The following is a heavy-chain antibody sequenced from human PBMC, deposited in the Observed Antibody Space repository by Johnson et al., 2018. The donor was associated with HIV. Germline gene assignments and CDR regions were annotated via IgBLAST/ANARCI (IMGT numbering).Heavy chain of an antibody. CDR2: ISYDGSNK. V-gene: IGHV3-30-3*01. D-gene: IGHD7-27*01. J-gene: IGHJ3*02. Sequence: QVQLVESGGGVVQPGRSLRLSCAASGFTFSSYAMHWVRQAPGKGLEWVAVISYDGSNKYYADSVKGRFTISRDNSKKTLYLQMSSLRIEDTAGYYCARVGDWGSAYDAFDIWGQGTMVTVSS. CDR1: GFTFSSYA. CDR3: ARVGDWGSAYDAFDI.